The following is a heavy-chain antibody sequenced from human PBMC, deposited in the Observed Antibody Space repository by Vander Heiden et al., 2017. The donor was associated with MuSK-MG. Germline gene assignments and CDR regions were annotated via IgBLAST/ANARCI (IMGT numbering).Heavy chain of an antibody. CDR3: AKAKGNGETTVDHTLDH. V-gene: IGHV3-9*01. J-gene: IGHJ4*02. CDR2: ISWNSATI. CDR1: GFTFDNYA. D-gene: IGHD4-17*01. Sequence: EVELVESGGGLVQPGRSLRLSCAASGFTFDNYAIYWVRQAPGKGLEWVSSISWNSATIDYADSVKGRFTISRDNARNSLFLQLNSLRAEDTALYYCAKAKGNGETTVDHTLDHWGQGTLVTVSS.